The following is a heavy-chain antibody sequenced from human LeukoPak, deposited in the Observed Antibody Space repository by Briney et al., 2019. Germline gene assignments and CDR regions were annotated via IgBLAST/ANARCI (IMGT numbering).Heavy chain of an antibody. D-gene: IGHD4-17*01. CDR3: ARDIPTMGPDYANWFDP. J-gene: IGHJ5*02. Sequence: SSETLSLTCAVYSGSFSGYYWTWIRQPPGKGLEWITEINHSGSTNYNPSLKSRVTISLDTSRNQFSLKLSSVTAADTAVYYCARDIPTMGPDYANWFDPWGQGTLVTVSS. CDR1: SGSFSGYY. CDR2: INHSGST. V-gene: IGHV4-34*01.